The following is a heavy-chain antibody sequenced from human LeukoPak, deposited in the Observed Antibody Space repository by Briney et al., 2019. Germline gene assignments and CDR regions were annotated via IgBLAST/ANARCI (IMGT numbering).Heavy chain of an antibody. CDR1: GYTFTSYY. J-gene: IGHJ6*02. CDR2: INLSGGST. CDR3: ARADIVVVVAATYYGMDV. D-gene: IGHD2-15*01. V-gene: IGHV1-46*01. Sequence: ASVKVSCKASGYTFTSYYMHWVRQAPGQGLEWMGIINLSGGSTCYAQKFQGRVTMTRDTSTSTVYMELSSLRSEDTAVYYCARADIVVVVAATYYGMDVWGQGTTVTVSS.